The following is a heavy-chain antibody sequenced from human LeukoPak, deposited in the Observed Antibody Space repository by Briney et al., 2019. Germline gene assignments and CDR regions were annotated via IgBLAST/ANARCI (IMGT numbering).Heavy chain of an antibody. CDR2: IYSGGST. Sequence: PGGSLRLSCAASGFTVSSNYISWVRQAPGKGLEWVSAIYSGGSTYYADSVKGRFTISRDNSKNTLYLQMNSLRAEDTAVYYCARDQDSSSWGLYYYYYYMDVWGKGTTVTVS. D-gene: IGHD6-13*01. CDR3: ARDQDSSSWGLYYYYYYMDV. J-gene: IGHJ6*03. CDR1: GFTVSSNY. V-gene: IGHV3-53*01.